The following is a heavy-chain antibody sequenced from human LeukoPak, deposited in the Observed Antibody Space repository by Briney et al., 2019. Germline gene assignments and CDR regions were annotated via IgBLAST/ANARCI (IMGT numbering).Heavy chain of an antibody. CDR2: IYSGGST. V-gene: IGHV3-66*02. D-gene: IGHD6-13*01. J-gene: IGHJ4*02. CDR1: GFTVSNNY. Sequence: GGSLGLSCAASGFTVSNNYMSWVRQAPGKGLEWVSVIYSGGSTYYADSVKGRFTISRDSSKNTLYLQMNSLRAEDTAVYYCARRHSSSWSFDYWGQGTLVTVSS. CDR3: ARRHSSSWSFDY.